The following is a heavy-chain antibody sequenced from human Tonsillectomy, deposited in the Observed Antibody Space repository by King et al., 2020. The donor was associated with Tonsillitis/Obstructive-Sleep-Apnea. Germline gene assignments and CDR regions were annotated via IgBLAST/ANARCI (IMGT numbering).Heavy chain of an antibody. CDR1: GGSVNSYY. D-gene: IGHD6-13*01. Sequence: LQLQESGPGLVKPSETLSLTCTVSGGSVNSYYWTWLRQPPGKGLEWIGSIYYSGSTNYNPSLKSRVTISVDTSKNQFSLKLSSVTAADTAVYYCARASSSSWFWFDPWGQGTLVTVSS. V-gene: IGHV4-59*02. CDR3: ARASSSSWFWFDP. J-gene: IGHJ5*02. CDR2: IYYSGST.